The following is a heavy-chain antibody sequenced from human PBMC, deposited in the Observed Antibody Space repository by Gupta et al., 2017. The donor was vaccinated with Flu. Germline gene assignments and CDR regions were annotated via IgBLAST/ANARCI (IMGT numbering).Heavy chain of an antibody. Sequence: QVQLVESGGGAVQPGTSLKLSCAASGFTFSNYALHWVRQAPGKGLEWIATISYDANNADYADSVKGRFIISRDNSKNTLYLQMNRLRPEDTGVYYCARDTFALIVEHYFDFWGQGTRVTVSS. D-gene: IGHD3-22*01. CDR3: ARDTFALIVEHYFDF. CDR1: GFTFSNYA. CDR2: ISYDANNA. J-gene: IGHJ4*02. V-gene: IGHV3-30-3*01.